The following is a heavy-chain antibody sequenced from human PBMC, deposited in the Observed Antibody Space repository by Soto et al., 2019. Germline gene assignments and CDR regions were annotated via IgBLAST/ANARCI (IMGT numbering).Heavy chain of an antibody. Sequence: SETLSLTCTVSGDSISGGDYYWNWIRQHPGKGLEWIGYIYYSQITQYNPSLKSRVSMSADTSKNQISLNLSSVTAADTAVYFCARAAATGHPVVPDYWGQGTLVTVSS. CDR1: GDSISGGDYY. D-gene: IGHD2-15*01. CDR2: IYYSQIT. CDR3: ARAAATGHPVVPDY. V-gene: IGHV4-31*03. J-gene: IGHJ4*02.